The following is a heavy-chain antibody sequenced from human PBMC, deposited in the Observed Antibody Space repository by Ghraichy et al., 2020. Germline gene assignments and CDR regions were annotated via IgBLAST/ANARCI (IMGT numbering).Heavy chain of an antibody. CDR3: ANQATPTLFYYYRLDV. V-gene: IGHV3-9*01. CDR2: ISWNSVTK. CDR1: GFKFEDYA. J-gene: IGHJ6*02. Sequence: GGSLRLSCAGSGFKFEDYAMHWVRQVPGKGLEWVSGISWNSVTKVYADSVKGRFTISRDNAKNSLYLQLSSLTTEDSALYYCANQATPTLFYYYRLDVWGRGTTVAVSS.